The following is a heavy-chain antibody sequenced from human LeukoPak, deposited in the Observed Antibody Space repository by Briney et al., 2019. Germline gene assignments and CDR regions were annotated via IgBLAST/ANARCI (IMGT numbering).Heavy chain of an antibody. D-gene: IGHD2-2*02. CDR2: IIPIFGTA. CDR1: GGTFSSYA. Sequence: SVKVSYKASGGTFSSYAISWVRQAPGQGLEWMGGIIPIFGTANYAQKFQGRVTITADESTSTAYMELSSLRSEDTAVYYCARGGDIVVVPAATPFDYWGQGTLVTVSS. J-gene: IGHJ4*02. V-gene: IGHV1-69*13. CDR3: ARGGDIVVVPAATPFDY.